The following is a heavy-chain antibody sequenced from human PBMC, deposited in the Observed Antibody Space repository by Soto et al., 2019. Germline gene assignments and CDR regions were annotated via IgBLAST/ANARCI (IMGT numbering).Heavy chain of an antibody. CDR1: GGTFGSYA. J-gene: IGHJ4*02. CDR3: AKGLEDPSMTIEAYFDN. CDR2: IIPIPGTA. Sequence: QVQLVQSGAEVKKPGSSVKVSCKASGGTFGSYAISWLRQAPGQGLEWMGGIIPIPGTANYAQKFQGRVTIAAGESTSTAYMELSSLGSEDTAVYYCAKGLEDPSMTIEAYFDNWGQGTLVTVSS. D-gene: IGHD5-12*01. V-gene: IGHV1-69*01.